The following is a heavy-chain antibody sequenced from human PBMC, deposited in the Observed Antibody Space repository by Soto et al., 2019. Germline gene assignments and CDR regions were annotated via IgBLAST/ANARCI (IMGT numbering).Heavy chain of an antibody. D-gene: IGHD4-17*01. J-gene: IGHJ4*02. CDR2: IYYSGST. CDR3: ARDDYGGNYHY. V-gene: IGHV4-31*03. CDR1: GGSISSGGYY. Sequence: SETLSLTCTVSGGSISSGGYYWSWIRQHPGKGLEWIGYIYYSGSTYYNPSLKSRVTISVDTSKDQFSLKLSSVTAADTAVYYCARDDYGGNYHYWGQGTLVTVSS.